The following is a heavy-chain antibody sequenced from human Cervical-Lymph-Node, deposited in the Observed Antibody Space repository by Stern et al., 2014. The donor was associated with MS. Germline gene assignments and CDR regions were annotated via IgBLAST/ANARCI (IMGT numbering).Heavy chain of an antibody. CDR3: ATIYFYDSSGYSYVGYFHH. D-gene: IGHD3-22*01. V-gene: IGHV1-46*01. CDR2: INPSGGST. Sequence: QVQLVQSGAEVKKPGASVKVSCKASGYTFTSLYLHWVRQAPGQGLEWMGIINPSGGSTSYAQKFQGRVTMTRDTSTSTVYMELSSLGSEDTAVYYCATIYFYDSSGYSYVGYFHHWGQGTLVTVSS. CDR1: GYTFTSLY. J-gene: IGHJ1*01.